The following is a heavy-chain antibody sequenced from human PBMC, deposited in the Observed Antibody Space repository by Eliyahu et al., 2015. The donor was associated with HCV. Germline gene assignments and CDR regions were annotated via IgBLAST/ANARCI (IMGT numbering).Heavy chain of an antibody. Sequence: QITLKESGPTLVKPTQTLTLTCTFSGFSLSTSGVGVGWIRQPPGKALEWLALIYWDDDKRYSPSLKTRLTITKDTSKNQVVLTMTNMDPSVDTATYYCAHRPGDITAMVFDYWGQGTLVTVSS. CDR1: GFSLSTSGVG. D-gene: IGHD5-18*01. CDR3: AHRPGDITAMVFDY. V-gene: IGHV2-5*02. CDR2: IYWDDDK. J-gene: IGHJ4*02.